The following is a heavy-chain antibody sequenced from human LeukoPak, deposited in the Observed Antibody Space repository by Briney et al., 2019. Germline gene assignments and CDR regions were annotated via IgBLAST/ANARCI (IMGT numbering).Heavy chain of an antibody. CDR1: GASVSSASY. CDR3: ARESSSSWSAVDY. CDR2: IYNGVNT. D-gene: IGHD6-13*01. J-gene: IGHJ4*02. V-gene: IGHV4-61*01. Sequence: SGTLSLTCTVSGASVSSASYWTWIRQPPGKGVEWIAHIYNGVNTNYNPSLKSRVTISVDTSKNQFSLRLNSVTAADTAVYYCARESSSSWSAVDYWGQGTLVTVSS.